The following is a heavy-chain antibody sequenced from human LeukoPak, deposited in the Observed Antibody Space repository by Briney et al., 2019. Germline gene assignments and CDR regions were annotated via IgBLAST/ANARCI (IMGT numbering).Heavy chain of an antibody. CDR1: GGSFSGYY. V-gene: IGHV4-34*01. Sequence: PSETLSLTCAVYGGSFSGYYWSWIRRPPGKGLEWIGEINHSGSTNYNPSLKSRVTISVDTSKNQFSLKLSSVTAADTAVYYCARWGHYGPLGYWGQGTLVTVSS. J-gene: IGHJ4*02. CDR2: INHSGST. CDR3: ARWGHYGPLGY. D-gene: IGHD4-17*01.